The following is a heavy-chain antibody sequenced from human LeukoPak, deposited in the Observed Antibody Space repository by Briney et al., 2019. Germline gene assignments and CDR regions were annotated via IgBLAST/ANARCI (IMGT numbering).Heavy chain of an antibody. CDR3: ARVSSGGRYDY. D-gene: IGHD6-25*01. V-gene: IGHV4-59*12. CDR1: GGSISSYY. J-gene: IGHJ4*02. Sequence: SETLSLTCTVSGGSISSYYWSWIRQPPGEGLEWIGYIYYSGSTNYNPSLKSRVTMSVDTAKNQFSLNLSSVTAADTAVYYCARVSSGGRYDYWGQGTLVSVSS. CDR2: IYYSGST.